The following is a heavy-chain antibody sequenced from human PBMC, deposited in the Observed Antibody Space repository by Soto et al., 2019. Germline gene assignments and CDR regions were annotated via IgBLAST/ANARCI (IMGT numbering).Heavy chain of an antibody. Sequence: PGGSLRLSCAASGFTYSTYTMHWVRQAPGKGLEWVAVMWYDGSNKYYADSVKGRFTISRDNSKNTLYLQMNSLRAEDTDVYYCARDSDFGPSTWFDPWGQGTLVTVSS. CDR2: MWYDGSNK. J-gene: IGHJ5*02. V-gene: IGHV3-33*08. CDR3: ARDSDFGPSTWFDP. D-gene: IGHD3-16*01. CDR1: GFTYSTYT.